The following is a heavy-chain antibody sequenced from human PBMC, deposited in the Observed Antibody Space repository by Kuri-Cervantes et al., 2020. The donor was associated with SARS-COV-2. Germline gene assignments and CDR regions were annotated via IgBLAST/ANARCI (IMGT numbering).Heavy chain of an antibody. V-gene: IGHV4-59*01. CDR3: ARVMSTSSIAARPRPYYFDY. CDR2: IYYSGST. CDR1: GGSISSYY. J-gene: IGHJ4*02. D-gene: IGHD6-6*01. Sequence: SETLSLTCTVSGGSISSYYWSWIRQPPGKGLEWIGYIYYSGSTNYNPSLKSRVTISVDTSKNQFSRKLSSVTAADTAVYYCARVMSTSSIAARPRPYYFDYWGQGTLVTVSS.